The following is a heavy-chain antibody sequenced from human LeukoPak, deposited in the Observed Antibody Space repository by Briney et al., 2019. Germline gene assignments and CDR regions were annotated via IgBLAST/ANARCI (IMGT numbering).Heavy chain of an antibody. CDR1: GFTFSSYS. Sequence: PGGSLRLSCAASGFTFSSYSMNWVRQAPGKGLEWVSSISSSSSYIYYADSVKGRFTISRDNSKNTLYLQMNSLRAEDTAVYYCAKANDILTGYYPVDYWGQGTLVTVSS. CDR3: AKANDILTGYYPVDY. D-gene: IGHD3-9*01. J-gene: IGHJ4*02. V-gene: IGHV3-21*04. CDR2: ISSSSSYI.